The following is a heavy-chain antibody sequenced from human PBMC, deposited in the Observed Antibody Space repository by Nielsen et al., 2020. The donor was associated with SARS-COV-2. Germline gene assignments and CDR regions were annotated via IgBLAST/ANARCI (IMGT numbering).Heavy chain of an antibody. V-gene: IGHV3-30*04. CDR2: ISYDGSNK. CDR1: GFTFSSYA. J-gene: IGHJ4*02. D-gene: IGHD3-16*02. Sequence: GGSLRLSCAASGFTFSSYAMHWVRQAPGKGLEWVAVISYDGSNKYYADPVKGRFTISRDNSKNTLYLQMNSLRAEDTAVYYCARAGNDYVWGSYRYFPDYWGQGTLVTVSS. CDR3: ARAGNDYVWGSYRYFPDY.